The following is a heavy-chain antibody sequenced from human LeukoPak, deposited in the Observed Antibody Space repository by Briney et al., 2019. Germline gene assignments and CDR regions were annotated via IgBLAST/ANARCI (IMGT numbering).Heavy chain of an antibody. CDR3: ARDLGTNDAFDI. V-gene: IGHV3-21*04. J-gene: IGHJ3*02. CDR2: ISGSSSYI. D-gene: IGHD7-27*01. CDR1: GFTFRTYS. Sequence: PGGSLRLSCAASGFTFRTYSMNWVRQAPGKGLEWVSSISGSSSYIYYADSLKARFTISRDNAKNSLYLQMNSLRAEDTAVYYCARDLGTNDAFDIWGQGTMLTVSS.